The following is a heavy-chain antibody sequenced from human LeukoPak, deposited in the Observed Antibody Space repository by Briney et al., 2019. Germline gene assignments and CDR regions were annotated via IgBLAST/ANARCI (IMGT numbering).Heavy chain of an antibody. CDR2: IIPIFGTA. V-gene: IGHV1-69*06. J-gene: IGHJ5*02. CDR3: AREAAAAGTQWFDP. Sequence: SVPVSYKASRGTLNNYAISWVRQAPGPGLEWMGGIIPIFGTANYVQKFQGRVTITADKSTSTAYMELSSLGSEDTAGYYCAREAAAAGTQWFDPWGQGTLVTVSS. D-gene: IGHD6-13*01. CDR1: RGTLNNYA.